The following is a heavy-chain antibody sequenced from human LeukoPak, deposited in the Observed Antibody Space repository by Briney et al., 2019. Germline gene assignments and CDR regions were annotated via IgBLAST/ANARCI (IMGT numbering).Heavy chain of an antibody. D-gene: IGHD3-22*01. Sequence: PSETLSLTCTVSGGSISSSSYYWGWIRQPRGKGLDWIGSIYYSGSTYYNPSLKSRATISVDTSKNQFSLKLSSVTAADTAVYYCARQLYGGYYPNYFDYWGQGTLVTVSS. CDR1: GGSISSSSYY. CDR2: IYYSGST. CDR3: ARQLYGGYYPNYFDY. J-gene: IGHJ4*02. V-gene: IGHV4-39*01.